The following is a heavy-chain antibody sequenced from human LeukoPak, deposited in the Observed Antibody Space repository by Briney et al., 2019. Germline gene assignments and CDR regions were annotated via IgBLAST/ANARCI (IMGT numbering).Heavy chain of an antibody. CDR2: IYPGDSDT. J-gene: IGHJ3*02. CDR1: GHSFISYW. CDR3: ATPTVVVHGLAFDI. Sequence: GESLKISCKASGHSFISYWIGWVRQMPGKGLEWMGSIYPGDSDTRYSPSFQGQVTISADKSIRSAYLQWSSLKASDTAIYYCATPTVVVHGLAFDIWGQGTMVTVSS. V-gene: IGHV5-51*01. D-gene: IGHD2-2*01.